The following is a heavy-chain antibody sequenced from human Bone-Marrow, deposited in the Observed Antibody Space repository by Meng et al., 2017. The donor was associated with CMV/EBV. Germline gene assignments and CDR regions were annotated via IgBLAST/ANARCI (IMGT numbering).Heavy chain of an antibody. CDR3: ARAPPHYYDSSGYSVDY. CDR1: GGSISMSSYY. V-gene: IGHV4-39*07. J-gene: IGHJ4*02. D-gene: IGHD3-22*01. Sequence: PLLAQGPCMLKPSESLPLPCTASGGSISMSSYYWGWIRQPPGKGLEWIGSIYYSGSTYYNPSLKSRVTISVDTSKNQFSLKLSSVTAADTAVYYCARAPPHYYDSSGYSVDYWGQGTLVTVSS. CDR2: IYYSGST.